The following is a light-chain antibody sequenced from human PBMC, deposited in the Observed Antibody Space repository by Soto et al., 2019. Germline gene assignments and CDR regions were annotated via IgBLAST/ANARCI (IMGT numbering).Light chain of an antibody. CDR1: QSISSY. CDR2: AAS. J-gene: IGKJ4*01. CDR3: QQSHSTPLT. Sequence: DIQMTQSPSSLSASVGDRVTITCRASQSISSYLNWYQQKPGEAPKLLIYAASSLQSGVPSRFSGSGSGTDFTLTISSLQPEDFATYYCQQSHSTPLTFGGGTKVDIK. V-gene: IGKV1-39*01.